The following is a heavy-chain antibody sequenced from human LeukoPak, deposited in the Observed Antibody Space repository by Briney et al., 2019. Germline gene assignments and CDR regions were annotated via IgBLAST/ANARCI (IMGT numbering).Heavy chain of an antibody. V-gene: IGHV3-23*01. CDR3: ATCSTTSCYAGIDY. CDR1: GFTFSSYA. D-gene: IGHD2-2*01. J-gene: IGHJ4*02. CDR2: ISGSGGST. Sequence: PGGSLRLSCAASGFTFSSYAMSWVRQAPGKGLEWVSAISGSGGSTYYADSVKGRFTISRDNSKNTLYLQMNSLRAEDTAVYYCATCSTTSCYAGIDYWGQGTLVTVSS.